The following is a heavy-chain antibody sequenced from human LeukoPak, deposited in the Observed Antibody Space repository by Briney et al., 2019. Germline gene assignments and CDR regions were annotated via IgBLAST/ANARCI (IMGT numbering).Heavy chain of an antibody. V-gene: IGHV4-30-4*01. J-gene: IGHJ4*02. CDR2: IYYSGST. CDR1: GGSISSGDYY. Sequence: PSETLSLTCTVSGGSISSGDYYWSWIRQPPGKGLEWIGYIYYSGSTYYNPSLKSRVTISVDTSKNQFSLKLSSVTAADTAVYYCASGFYVWGSYRYDYWGQGTLVTVSS. D-gene: IGHD3-16*02. CDR3: ASGFYVWGSYRYDY.